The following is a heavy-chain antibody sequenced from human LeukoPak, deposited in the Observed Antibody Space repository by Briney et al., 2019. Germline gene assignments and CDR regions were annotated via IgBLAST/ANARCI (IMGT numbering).Heavy chain of an antibody. D-gene: IGHD3-22*01. CDR1: GFTFNNYA. CDR2: ISYDGSNK. J-gene: IGHJ4*02. CDR3: AKQGVVVSTFDY. V-gene: IGHV3-30-3*02. Sequence: GRSLRLSCAASGFTFNNYAMHWVRQAPGKGLEWVAVISYDGSNKYYADSVKGRFTISRDNSKNTLYLQMNSLRAEDTAVYYCAKQGVVVSTFDYWGQGTLVTVSS.